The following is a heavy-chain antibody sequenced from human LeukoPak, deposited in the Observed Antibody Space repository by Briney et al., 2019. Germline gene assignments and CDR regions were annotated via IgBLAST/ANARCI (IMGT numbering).Heavy chain of an antibody. V-gene: IGHV4-30-4*08. CDR3: ARVPFSRTFDY. CDR2: IYYSGST. CDR1: GGSISSGDYY. Sequence: SETLSLTCTVSGGSISSGDYYWSWIRQPPGKGLEWIGYIYYSGSTYYNPSLKSRVTISVDTSKNQCSLKLSSVTAADTAVYYCARVPFSRTFDYWRQGTLVTVSS. D-gene: IGHD6-6*01. J-gene: IGHJ4*02.